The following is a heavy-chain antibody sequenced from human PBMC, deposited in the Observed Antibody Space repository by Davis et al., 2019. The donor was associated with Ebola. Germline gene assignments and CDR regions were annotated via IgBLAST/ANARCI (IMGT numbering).Heavy chain of an antibody. J-gene: IGHJ5*02. CDR1: GFIFSHYW. Sequence: GESLKISCAASGFIFSHYWMSWVRQAPGKGPEWVSSISSSASYKNYADSVKGRFTISRDNAKNSLYLQMNSLRAEDTAVYYCARVTMVRGVSDWFDPWGQGTLVTVSS. CDR3: ARVTMVRGVSDWFDP. CDR2: ISSSASYK. D-gene: IGHD3-10*01. V-gene: IGHV3-11*05.